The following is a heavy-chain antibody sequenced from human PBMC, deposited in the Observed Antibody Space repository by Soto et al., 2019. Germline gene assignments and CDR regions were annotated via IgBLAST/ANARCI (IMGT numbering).Heavy chain of an antibody. CDR3: ARDCSGGICHDDL. Sequence: QVQLVQSGAEVKKPGASVKVSCKASGYTFTSYGISWVRQAPGQGLEWMGWISGYNGNTNYAQKFQGRVTMTTDKSTSTAYMELRSLISDDTAVYYCARDCSGGICHDDLWGQGTLVTVSS. J-gene: IGHJ5*02. CDR2: ISGYNGNT. CDR1: GYTFTSYG. V-gene: IGHV1-18*04. D-gene: IGHD2-15*01.